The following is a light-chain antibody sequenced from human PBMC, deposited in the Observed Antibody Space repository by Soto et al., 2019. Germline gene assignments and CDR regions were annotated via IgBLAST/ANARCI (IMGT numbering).Light chain of an antibody. V-gene: IGLV1-44*01. CDR3: ATWDDSLNGWV. J-gene: IGLJ3*02. Sequence: QSVVTQPPSASGTPGQRVTISCSGSGSNIASNDVNWYQQLPGTAPKLLIYSYNQRPSGVPDRFSGSKSGTSASLAISGLQSEDEADYYCATWDDSLNGWVFGGGTKLIVL. CDR2: SYN. CDR1: GSNIASND.